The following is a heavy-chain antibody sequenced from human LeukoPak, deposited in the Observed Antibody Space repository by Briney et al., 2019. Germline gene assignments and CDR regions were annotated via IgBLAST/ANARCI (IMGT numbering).Heavy chain of an antibody. V-gene: IGHV3-64D*09. D-gene: IGHD6-19*01. Sequence: GGSLRLSCSASGFTFSSYAMHWVRQAPGKGLEHVSGVNNIGGSTYYADSVKGRFTISRDDSKDTLYLQMTSLRSEDTAVYYCVRPASGFDYWRQGTLVTVSS. CDR2: VNNIGGST. CDR3: VRPASGFDY. CDR1: GFTFSSYA. J-gene: IGHJ4*02.